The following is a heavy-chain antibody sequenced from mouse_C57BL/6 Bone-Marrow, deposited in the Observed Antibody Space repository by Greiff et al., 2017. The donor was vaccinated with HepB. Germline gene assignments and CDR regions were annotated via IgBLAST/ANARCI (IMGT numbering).Heavy chain of an antibody. CDR2: IHPNSGST. J-gene: IGHJ1*03. CDR1: GYTFTSYW. CDR3: SRDYYGSSYEYFDG. D-gene: IGHD1-1*01. V-gene: IGHV1-64*01. Sequence: QVQLQQPGAELVKPGASVKLSCKASGYTFTSYWMHWVKQRPGQGLEWIGMIHPNSGSTNYNEKFTSKATLTVDKSSSTAYMQLSSLTSEDSAVYDCSRDYYGSSYEYFDGWGTGTTVTVSS.